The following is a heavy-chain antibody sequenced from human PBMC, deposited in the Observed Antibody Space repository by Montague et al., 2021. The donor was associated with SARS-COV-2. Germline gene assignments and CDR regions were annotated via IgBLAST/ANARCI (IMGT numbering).Heavy chain of an antibody. CDR3: ARRDGYCSSTRCPHWFDP. J-gene: IGHJ5*02. V-gene: IGHV4-39*07. CDR1: GRSIISTSSY. CDR2: ISHRENT. Sequence: SETLSLTCTVSGRSIISTSSYWGWIRQPPGGGLEWIGSISHRENTFYNPSLKSPVTISVDTSKNQFSLKMISVTAADTAVYYCARRDGYCSSTRCPHWFDPWGQGTLVTVSS. D-gene: IGHD2-2*01.